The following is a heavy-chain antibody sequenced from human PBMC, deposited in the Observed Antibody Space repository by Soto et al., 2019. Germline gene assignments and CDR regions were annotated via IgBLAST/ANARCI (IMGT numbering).Heavy chain of an antibody. D-gene: IGHD2-15*01. Sequence: QVQLVQSGAEVKKPGASVKVSCKASGYTFTSYAMHWVRQAPGQRLEWMGWINAGNGNTKYSQKFQGRVTITRDTSASTAYMELSSLRSEDTAVYYCAHRYCSGGSCYEDYYYGMDVWGQGTTVTVSS. CDR2: INAGNGNT. CDR3: AHRYCSGGSCYEDYYYGMDV. CDR1: GYTFTSYA. V-gene: IGHV1-3*01. J-gene: IGHJ6*02.